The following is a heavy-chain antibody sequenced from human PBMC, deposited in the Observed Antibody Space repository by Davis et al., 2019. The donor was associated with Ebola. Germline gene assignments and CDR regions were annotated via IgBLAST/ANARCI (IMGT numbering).Heavy chain of an antibody. CDR1: GFTFSSYW. D-gene: IGHD6-19*01. J-gene: IGHJ4*02. V-gene: IGHV3-21*01. CDR2: ISSSSSYI. Sequence: GGSLRLSCAASGFTFSSYWMHWVRQAPGKGLEWVSSISSSSSYIYYADSVKGRFTISRDNAKNSLYLQMNSLRAEDTAVYYCARGLDSSGWEEGGYFDYWGQGTLVTVSS. CDR3: ARGLDSSGWEEGGYFDY.